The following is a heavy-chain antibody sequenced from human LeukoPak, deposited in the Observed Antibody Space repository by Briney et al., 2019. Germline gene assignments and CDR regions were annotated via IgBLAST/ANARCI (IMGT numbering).Heavy chain of an antibody. D-gene: IGHD5-12*01. CDR1: GFTFSRYV. CDR3: AQDYSGYDLSAGY. V-gene: IGHV3-23*01. CDR2: TSGSGGST. Sequence: GGSLRLSCAASGFTFSRYVMSWVRQAPGKGLEWVSATSGSGGSTYYADSVKGRFTISRDNSKDTLYLQMNSLRAEDTALYYCAQDYSGYDLSAGYWGQGTLVTVSS. J-gene: IGHJ4*02.